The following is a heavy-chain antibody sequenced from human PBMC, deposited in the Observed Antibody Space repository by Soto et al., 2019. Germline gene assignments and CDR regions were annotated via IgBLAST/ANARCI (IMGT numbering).Heavy chain of an antibody. CDR3: ASSSGYYSYYYYGMDV. V-gene: IGHV1-45*02. D-gene: IGHD3-22*01. Sequence: QLQLVQSGAEVKKTGSSVKVSCKASGYTFTYRYLHWVRQAPGQALEWMGWITPFNGNTNYAQKFQDRVTITRDRSMSTAYMELSSLRSEDTAMYYCASSSGYYSYYYYGMDVWGQGTTVTVSS. CDR1: GYTFTYRY. CDR2: ITPFNGNT. J-gene: IGHJ6*02.